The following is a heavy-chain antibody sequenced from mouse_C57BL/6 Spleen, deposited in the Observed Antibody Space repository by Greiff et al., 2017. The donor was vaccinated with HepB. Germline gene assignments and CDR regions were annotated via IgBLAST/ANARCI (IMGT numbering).Heavy chain of an antibody. CDR1: GFTFSSYT. V-gene: IGHV5-9*01. Sequence: EVKVEESGGGLVKPGGSLKLSCAASGFTFSSYTMSWVRQTPEKRLEWVATISGGGGNTYYPDSVKGRFTISRDNAKNTLYLQMSSLRSEDTALYYCAREGSYAMDYWGQGTSVTVSS. J-gene: IGHJ4*01. CDR3: AREGSYAMDY. CDR2: ISGGGGNT.